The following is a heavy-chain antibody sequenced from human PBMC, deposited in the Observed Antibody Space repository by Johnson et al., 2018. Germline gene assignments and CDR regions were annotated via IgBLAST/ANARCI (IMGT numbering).Heavy chain of an antibody. J-gene: IGHJ5*02. Sequence: QLVESGGVVVRPGGSLRLSCAASGFTFKSYAMHWVRQAPGKGLEWVSFISWDGLSSKYYADSVKGRFTISRDNSKNTLYLQMKSLRADDTAVYYCAKDSNDVMDFGSGFLSSRRDEKKNRFDPWGQGTLVTVSS. D-gene: IGHD3-3*01. CDR2: ISWDGLSS. CDR1: GFTFKSYA. CDR3: AKDSNDVMDFGSGFLSSRRDEKKNRFDP. V-gene: IGHV3-43D*03.